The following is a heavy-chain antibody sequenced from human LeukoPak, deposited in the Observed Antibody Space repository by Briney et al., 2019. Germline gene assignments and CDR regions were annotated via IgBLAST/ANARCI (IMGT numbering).Heavy chain of an antibody. J-gene: IGHJ4*02. Sequence: QSGGSLRLSCAASEFSVGSNYMTWVRQAPGKGLEWVSLIYSGGSTYYADSVKGRFTISRDNSKNTLYLQMNSLRAEDTAVYYCANTVGVTAFLAYWGQGTLVTVSS. V-gene: IGHV3-66*01. CDR1: EFSVGSNY. D-gene: IGHD2-21*02. CDR3: ANTVGVTAFLAY. CDR2: IYSGGST.